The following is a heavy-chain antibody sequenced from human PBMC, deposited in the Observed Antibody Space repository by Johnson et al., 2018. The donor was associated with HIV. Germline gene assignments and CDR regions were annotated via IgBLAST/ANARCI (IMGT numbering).Heavy chain of an antibody. V-gene: IGHV3-74*02. Sequence: VQLVESGGGLVQPGGSLRLSCAASGFTFSSYWMHWVRQAPGKGLVWVSRINSDGSSTSYADSVKGRFTISRDNAKNTLYLQMNSLRAEDTAVYYCAKSVVVVLVGDNDDAFDIWGQGTMVTVSS. CDR3: AKSVVVVLVGDNDDAFDI. CDR2: INSDGSST. CDR1: GFTFSSYW. J-gene: IGHJ3*02. D-gene: IGHD2-21*01.